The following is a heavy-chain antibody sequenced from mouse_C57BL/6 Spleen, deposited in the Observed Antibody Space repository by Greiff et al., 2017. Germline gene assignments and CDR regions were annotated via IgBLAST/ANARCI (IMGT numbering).Heavy chain of an antibody. CDR2: INPNNGGT. D-gene: IGHD2-4*01. CDR3: AREGDYYYGFAY. V-gene: IGHV1-22*01. Sequence: EVQLQQSGPELVKPGASVKMSCKASGYTFTDYNMHWVKQSHGKSLEWIGYINPNNGGTSYNQKFKGKATLTVNKSSSTAYMELRSLTSEDSAVYYCAREGDYYYGFAYWGQGTLVTVSA. J-gene: IGHJ3*01. CDR1: GYTFTDYN.